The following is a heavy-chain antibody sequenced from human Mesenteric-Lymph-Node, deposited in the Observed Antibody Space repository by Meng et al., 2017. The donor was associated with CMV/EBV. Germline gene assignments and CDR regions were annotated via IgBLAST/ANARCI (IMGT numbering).Heavy chain of an antibody. D-gene: IGHD3-3*01. V-gene: IGHV1-2*02. J-gene: IGHJ5*02. Sequence: ASVKVSCKASGYTFSGYYMHWVRQAPGQGLEWMGGINPNSGGTNYAQKFQGRVTMTRDTSISTAYMKPSSLSSDDTAVYYCARGEGPSVFRFLGDPWGQGTLVTVSS. CDR2: INPNSGGT. CDR3: ARGEGPSVFRFLGDP. CDR1: GYTFSGYY.